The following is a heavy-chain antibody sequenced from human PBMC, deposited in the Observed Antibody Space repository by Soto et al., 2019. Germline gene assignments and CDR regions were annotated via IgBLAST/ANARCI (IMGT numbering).Heavy chain of an antibody. CDR2: ISYDGSNK. CDR1: GFTFSSYG. Sequence: PGGSLRLSCAASGFTFSSYGMHWVRQAPGKGLEWVAVISYDGSNKYYADSVKGRFTISRDNSKNTLYLQMNSLRAEDTAVYYCAKDRGYSEGYFDYWGQGTLVTVSS. V-gene: IGHV3-30*18. D-gene: IGHD5-18*01. J-gene: IGHJ4*02. CDR3: AKDRGYSEGYFDY.